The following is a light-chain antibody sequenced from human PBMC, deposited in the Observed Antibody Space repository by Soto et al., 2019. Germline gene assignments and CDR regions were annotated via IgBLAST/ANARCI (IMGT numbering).Light chain of an antibody. CDR2: GVT. J-gene: IGLJ1*01. Sequence: ALSPPPSDCGSPGQSVTFSCTGTSSDVGRYDYVSWYQQHPGKAPKLLIYGVTRRPSGVPDRFSGSKSGNTASLTVSGLQAEDEAYYYCSSYVGSNIYVFGTGTKVTVL. CDR3: SSYVGSNIYV. CDR1: SSDVGRYDY. V-gene: IGLV2-8*01.